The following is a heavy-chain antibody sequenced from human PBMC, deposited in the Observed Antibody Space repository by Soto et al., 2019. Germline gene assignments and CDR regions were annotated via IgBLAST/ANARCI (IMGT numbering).Heavy chain of an antibody. J-gene: IGHJ4*02. V-gene: IGHV3-11*01. Sequence: GGSLRLSCAASGFTFSDYYMSWIRQAPEKGLEWVSYISSSGSTIYYADSVKGRFTISRDNSKNTLYLQMNSLRAEDTAVYYCAKSILLWFGELSFGYWGQGTLVTVSS. CDR2: ISSSGSTI. D-gene: IGHD3-10*01. CDR3: AKSILLWFGELSFGY. CDR1: GFTFSDYY.